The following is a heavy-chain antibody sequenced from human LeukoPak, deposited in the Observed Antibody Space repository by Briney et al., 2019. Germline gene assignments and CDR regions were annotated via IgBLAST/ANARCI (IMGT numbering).Heavy chain of an antibody. Sequence: SETLSLTCTVSGGSIRNYYWSWIRQPPGMGLEWIGNIYYSGSTSYNPSLKSRVTISVETSKNQFSLNLSSVTAADTAVYYCARRTDSGSWYFDLWGRGTLVTVSS. CDR2: IYYSGST. CDR3: ARRTDSGSWYFDL. V-gene: IGHV4-59*01. J-gene: IGHJ2*01. CDR1: GGSIRNYY. D-gene: IGHD6-6*01.